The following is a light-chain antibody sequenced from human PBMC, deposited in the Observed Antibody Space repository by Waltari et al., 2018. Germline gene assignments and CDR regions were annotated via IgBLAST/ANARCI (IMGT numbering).Light chain of an antibody. V-gene: IGLV1-51*02. Sequence: QYAVTQPPSVSAAPGTTVTISCPGSSFNIGKNHVSWYKQHPGTAPKLLIYETDNRPSVIPDRFSGSKSGTSATLGITGLQTGDEADYYCGVWDSSLSAYVFGPGTNVAVL. CDR3: GVWDSSLSAYV. CDR1: SFNIGKNH. CDR2: ETD. J-gene: IGLJ1*01.